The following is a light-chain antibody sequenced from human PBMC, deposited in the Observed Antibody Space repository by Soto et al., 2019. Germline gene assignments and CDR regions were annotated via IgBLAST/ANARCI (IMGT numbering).Light chain of an antibody. V-gene: IGKV3-20*01. CDR3: QQYGSSPPRLT. CDR2: GAS. J-gene: IGKJ4*01. Sequence: EIVLTQSPGTLSLSPGERATLSCRASQSVSSSYLGWYQQKPGQAPRLLIYGASSRATGIPDRFSGSGSGTDFTLTISRLEPEDFVVYYCQQYGSSPPRLTFGGGTKVEIK. CDR1: QSVSSSY.